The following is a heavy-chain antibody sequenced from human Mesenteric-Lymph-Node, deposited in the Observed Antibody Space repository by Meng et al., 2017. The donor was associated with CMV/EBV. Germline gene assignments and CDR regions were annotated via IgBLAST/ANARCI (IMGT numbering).Heavy chain of an antibody. V-gene: IGHV3-11*04. CDR1: FTFRDYY. CDR3: ARDLDAYYYGSGSYRFDP. J-gene: IGHJ5*02. CDR2: IGSSGNTM. D-gene: IGHD3-10*01. Sequence: FTFRDYYMSWIRQAPGKGLELISYIGSSGNTMHYADSVKGRFTISRDNAKNSLYLQMNSLRVDDTAVYYCARDLDAYYYGSGSYRFDPWGQGTLVTVSS.